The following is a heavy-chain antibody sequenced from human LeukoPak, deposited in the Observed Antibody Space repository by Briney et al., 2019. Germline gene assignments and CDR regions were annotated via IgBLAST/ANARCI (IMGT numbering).Heavy chain of an antibody. CDR3: ARVGSRIVVVIRSDAFDI. CDR1: GGSIRSSTDY. D-gene: IGHD3-22*01. V-gene: IGHV4-39*07. J-gene: IGHJ3*02. Sequence: SETLSLTCTVSGGSIRSSTDYWGWIRQPPGKELEWIGSIYYSGSTYYNPSLKSRVTISVDTSKNQFSVKLSSVTAADTAVYYCARVGSRIVVVIRSDAFDIWGQGTMVTVSS. CDR2: IYYSGST.